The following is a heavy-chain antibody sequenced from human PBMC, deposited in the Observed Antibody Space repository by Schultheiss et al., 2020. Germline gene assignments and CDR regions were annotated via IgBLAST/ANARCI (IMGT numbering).Heavy chain of an antibody. Sequence: GGSLRLSCAASGFTFSSYAMSWVRQAPGKGLEWVSAISGSGGSTYYADSVKGRFTISRDNSKNTLYLQMNSLKTEDTAVYYCTTDLEEWELGLDVWGQGTTVTVSS. D-gene: IGHD1-26*01. CDR2: ISGSGGST. J-gene: IGHJ6*02. CDR3: TTDLEEWELGLDV. V-gene: IGHV3-23*01. CDR1: GFTFSSYA.